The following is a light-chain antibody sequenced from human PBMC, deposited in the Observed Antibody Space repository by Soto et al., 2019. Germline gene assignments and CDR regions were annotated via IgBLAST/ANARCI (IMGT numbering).Light chain of an antibody. J-gene: IGLJ3*02. CDR2: ENN. CDR1: SSNIGSDF. CDR3: AAWDTSLSGGV. Sequence: QSVLTQPPSVSAAPGQKVTISCSGSSSNIGSDFVSWYQQLPGTAPQLRIYENNKRPSGIPDRFSGSKSATSATLGITGLQTGDEDDDYCAAWDTSLSGGVFGGGTKLTV. V-gene: IGLV1-51*02.